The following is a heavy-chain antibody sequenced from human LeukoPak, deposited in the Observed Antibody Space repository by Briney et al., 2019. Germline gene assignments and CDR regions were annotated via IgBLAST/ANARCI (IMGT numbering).Heavy chain of an antibody. V-gene: IGHV4-31*03. Sequence: SETLSLTCTGSGGSINSGGYYWSWIRQHPGKGLEWIGYIYYSGSTYYNPSLKSRVTLPVDTSKNQFALKLSSVTAADTAVYYCARTNYGDYDYWGQGTLVTVSS. D-gene: IGHD4-17*01. CDR2: IYYSGST. CDR1: GGSINSGGYY. J-gene: IGHJ4*02. CDR3: ARTNYGDYDY.